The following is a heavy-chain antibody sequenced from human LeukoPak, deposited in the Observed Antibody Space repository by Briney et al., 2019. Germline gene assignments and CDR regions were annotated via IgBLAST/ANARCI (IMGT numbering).Heavy chain of an antibody. Sequence: PGGSLRLSCAASGFTFSSYAMSWVRQAPGKGLEWVSAISGSGGSTYYADSVKGRFTISGDNSKNTLYLQMNSLRAEDTAVYYCAKERAPGGAAATFDYWGQGTLVTVSS. D-gene: IGHD2-15*01. V-gene: IGHV3-23*01. CDR2: ISGSGGST. CDR3: AKERAPGGAAATFDY. J-gene: IGHJ4*02. CDR1: GFTFSSYA.